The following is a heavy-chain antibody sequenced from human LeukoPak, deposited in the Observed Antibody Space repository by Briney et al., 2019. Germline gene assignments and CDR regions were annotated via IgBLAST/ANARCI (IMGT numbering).Heavy chain of an antibody. CDR2: IIPIFGTA. CDR1: GGTFSSYA. J-gene: IGHJ6*03. V-gene: IGHV1-69*13. Sequence: SVEVSCKASGGTFSSYAISWVRQAPGQGLEWMGGIIPIFGTANYAQKFQGRVTITADESTSTAYMELSSLRSEDTAVYYCAGSQSSSSTSLTRYYYYYYYMDVWGKGTTVTVSS. D-gene: IGHD2-2*01. CDR3: AGSQSSSSTSLTRYYYYYYYMDV.